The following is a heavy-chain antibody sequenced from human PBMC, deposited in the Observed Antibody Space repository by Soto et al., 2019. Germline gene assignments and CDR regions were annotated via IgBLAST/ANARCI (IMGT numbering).Heavy chain of an antibody. J-gene: IGHJ4*02. CDR1: GFTFNNYA. CDR3: AKGRGGSGSLTPRVDF. Sequence: EVQLLESGGGLVQPGGSLRLSCAASGFTFNNYAXXWXRQAPGKGLEWVSAISGGGDTTSYADSVKGRFTVSRDGSKNTLYLQMSSLRAEDTALYYCAKGRGGSGSLTPRVDFWGQGTLVTVSS. D-gene: IGHD3-10*01. CDR2: ISGGGDTT. V-gene: IGHV3-23*01.